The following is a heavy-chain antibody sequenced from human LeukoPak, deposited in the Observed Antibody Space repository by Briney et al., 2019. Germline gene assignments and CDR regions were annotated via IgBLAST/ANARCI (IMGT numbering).Heavy chain of an antibody. CDR3: ARTSSGWYYNYFDY. D-gene: IGHD6-19*01. CDR2: IYTSGSP. V-gene: IGHV4-4*07. Sequence: SETLSLTCTVSGGSISSYYWSWIRQPAGKGLEWIGRIYTSGSPNYNPSFKSRVTISVDTSKNQFSLKLSSVTAADTAVYYCARTSSGWYYNYFDYWGQGTLVTVSS. J-gene: IGHJ4*02. CDR1: GGSISSYY.